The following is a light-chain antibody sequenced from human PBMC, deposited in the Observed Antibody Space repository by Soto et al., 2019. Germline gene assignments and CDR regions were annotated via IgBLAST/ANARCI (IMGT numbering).Light chain of an antibody. CDR2: KAS. CDR3: QHLWT. V-gene: IGKV1-5*03. Sequence: DIQMTQSPSTLSASVGDRVTITYRASQSISSWLAWYQQKPGKAPKLLIYKASSLESGVPSRFSGSGSGTAFTLTISSLQPDDFATYYCQHLWTFGQGTKVEIK. J-gene: IGKJ1*01. CDR1: QSISSW.